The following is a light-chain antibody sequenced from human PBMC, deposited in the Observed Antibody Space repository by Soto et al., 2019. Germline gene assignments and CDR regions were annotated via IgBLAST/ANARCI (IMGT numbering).Light chain of an antibody. V-gene: IGKV3-15*01. CDR2: GAS. CDR1: QSVSSN. CDR3: QQYNNWWT. Sequence: EIVMTQSPATLSVSPGERATLSCRASQSVSSNLAWYQQKPGQAPRLLIYGASTRATGIPARFSGSGSGTEFPLTLSSLQSEDFSVYYCQQYNNWWTFGQGTKVEIK. J-gene: IGKJ1*01.